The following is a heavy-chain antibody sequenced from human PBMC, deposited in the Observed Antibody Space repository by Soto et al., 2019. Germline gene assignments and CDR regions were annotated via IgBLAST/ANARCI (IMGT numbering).Heavy chain of an antibody. J-gene: IGHJ6*02. CDR3: ARVAYYDFWSGYAPDV. CDR1: GGSISSGGYS. V-gene: IGHV4-30-2*01. Sequence: SETLSLTCAVSGGSISSGGYSWSWIRQPPGKGLEWIGYIYHSGSTYYNPSLKSRVTTSVDRSKNQFSLKLSSVTAADTAVYYCARVAYYDFWSGYAPDVWGQGTTVTVSS. D-gene: IGHD3-3*01. CDR2: IYHSGST.